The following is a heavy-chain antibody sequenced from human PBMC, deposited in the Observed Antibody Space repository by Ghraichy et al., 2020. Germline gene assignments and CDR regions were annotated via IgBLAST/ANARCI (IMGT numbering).Heavy chain of an antibody. CDR3: ARDLSRYDFWSGYYRADYYYYGMDV. V-gene: IGHV4-39*07. CDR1: GGSISSTSYY. D-gene: IGHD3-3*01. Sequence: SQTLSLTCTVSGGSISSTSYYWSWIRQPPGKWLEWIGSVYYTGSTHYNPSLKSRVTISADTSKKQFSLKLSSVTAADTAVYYCARDLSRYDFWSGYYRADYYYYGMDVWGQGTTVTVSS. CDR2: VYYTGST. J-gene: IGHJ6*02.